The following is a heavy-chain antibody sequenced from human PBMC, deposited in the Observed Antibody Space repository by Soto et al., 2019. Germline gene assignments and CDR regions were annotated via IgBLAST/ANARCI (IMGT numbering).Heavy chain of an antibody. CDR1: GYTFSGYH. V-gene: IGHV1-2*04. CDR2: INPNSGGT. J-gene: IGHJ6*03. D-gene: IGHD5-12*01. Sequence: ASVKVSCKASGYTFSGYHMRWVRQAPGQGLEWMGWINPNSGGTNYAQKFQGWVTMTRDTSISTAYMELSRLRSDDTAVYYCARGGKRATIVYYYYYMDVWGKGTTVTVSS. CDR3: ARGGKRATIVYYYYYMDV.